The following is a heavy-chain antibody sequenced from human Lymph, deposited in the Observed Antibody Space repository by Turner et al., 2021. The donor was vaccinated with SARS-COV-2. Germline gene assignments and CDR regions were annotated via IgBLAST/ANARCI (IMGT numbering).Heavy chain of an antibody. D-gene: IGHD2-15*01. CDR3: AKDGYDGIYCGGGSCYSGWFDP. J-gene: IGHJ5*02. V-gene: IGHV3-23*01. Sequence: EVQLLESGGVLVQPGGSLRLSCSASGFTFSSYTMSWVRQATGKGLEWVAAIRGSGASTDYADSVKGRLTISRDNSKNTLYLQMNRLRVEDTAVYYCAKDGYDGIYCGGGSCYSGWFDPWGQGTLVTVSS. CDR1: GFTFSSYT. CDR2: IRGSGAST.